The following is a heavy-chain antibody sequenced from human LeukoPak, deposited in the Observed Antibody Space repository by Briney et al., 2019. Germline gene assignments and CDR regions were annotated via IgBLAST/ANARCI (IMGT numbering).Heavy chain of an antibody. D-gene: IGHD1-26*01. CDR3: ARQGYTVSYYFLDY. J-gene: IGHJ4*02. CDR2: IYSTGST. CDR1: GGSVRSYW. Sequence: SETLSLTCDVSGGSVRSYWWGWVRQPAGKGLEWLGRIYSTGSTRFNPSLRSRLTLSIDTSTNQFSLKLTSVTAADTAVYFCARQGYTVSYYFLDYWSQGTLVTVSS. V-gene: IGHV4-4*07.